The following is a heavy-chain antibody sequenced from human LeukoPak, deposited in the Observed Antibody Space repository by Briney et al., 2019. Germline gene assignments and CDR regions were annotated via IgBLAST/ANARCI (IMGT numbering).Heavy chain of an antibody. CDR1: GFRSGFSFNYAW. CDR3: ARAVGKSPWIRGAFDY. D-gene: IGHD5-18*01. V-gene: IGHV3-48*01. J-gene: IGHJ4*02. CDR2: ISSSSSTI. Sequence: GGSLRLSCAASGFRSGFSFNYAWMNWVRQAPGKGLEWVSYISSSSSTIYYADSVKGRFTISRDNAKNSLYLQMNSLRAEDTAVYYCARAVGKSPWIRGAFDYWGQGTLVTVSS.